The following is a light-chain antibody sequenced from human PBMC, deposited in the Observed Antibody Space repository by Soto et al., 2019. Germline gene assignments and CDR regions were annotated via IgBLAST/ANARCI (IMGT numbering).Light chain of an antibody. V-gene: IGKV3-20*01. Sequence: EIVLTQSPATLSLSPGERATLSCRASQSVSSYLAWYQQKPGQAPRLLIYGASSRATGIPDRFSGSGSGTDFTLTISRLEPEDFAVYYCQQYGSSPRITFGQGTKVDI. CDR3: QQYGSSPRIT. CDR1: QSVSSY. J-gene: IGKJ1*01. CDR2: GAS.